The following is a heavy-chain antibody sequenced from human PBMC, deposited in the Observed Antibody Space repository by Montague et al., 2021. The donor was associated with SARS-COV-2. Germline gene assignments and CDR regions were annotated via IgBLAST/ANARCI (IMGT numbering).Heavy chain of an antibody. J-gene: IGHJ3*02. CDR3: AIPMVRGFSRAFDI. Sequence: TLSLTCAVYGGSFSGYYWSWIRQPPGKGLEWIGEINHSGSTNYNPSLKSRVTISVDTSKNQFSLKLSYVTAADTAVYYCAIPMVRGFSRAFDIWGQGTMVTVSS. V-gene: IGHV4-34*01. CDR2: INHSGST. CDR1: GGSFSGYY. D-gene: IGHD3-10*01.